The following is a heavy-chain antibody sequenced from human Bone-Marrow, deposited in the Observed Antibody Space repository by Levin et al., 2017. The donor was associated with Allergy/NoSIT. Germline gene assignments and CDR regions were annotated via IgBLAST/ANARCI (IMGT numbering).Heavy chain of an antibody. Sequence: PGGSLRLSCVVAGFNFRGYWMTWVRQAPGKALEMVANIDGEGSLKYYGDSVRGRFTVSRENAENSLSLQMNSLRVEDTAVYYCARDRKWSLEYWGQGTVVTVSS. CDR3: ARDRKWSLEY. D-gene: IGHD2-15*01. J-gene: IGHJ4*02. CDR1: GFNFRGYW. CDR2: IDGEGSLK. V-gene: IGHV3-7*01.